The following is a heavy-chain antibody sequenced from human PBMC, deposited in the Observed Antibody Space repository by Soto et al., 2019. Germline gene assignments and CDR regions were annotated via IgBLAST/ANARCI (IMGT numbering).Heavy chain of an antibody. Sequence: QVQLVQSGAEVKTPGSSVKVSCKASGGTFSSYAISWVRQAPGQGLEWMGGIIPIFGSANYAQKFQGRVTITADESTSTAYMDLSSLRSEDTAVYYCARDLKRYYDSSGYGYYYYGMDVWGQGTTVTVAS. V-gene: IGHV1-69*01. CDR1: GGTFSSYA. J-gene: IGHJ6*02. CDR3: ARDLKRYYDSSGYGYYYYGMDV. CDR2: IIPIFGSA. D-gene: IGHD3-22*01.